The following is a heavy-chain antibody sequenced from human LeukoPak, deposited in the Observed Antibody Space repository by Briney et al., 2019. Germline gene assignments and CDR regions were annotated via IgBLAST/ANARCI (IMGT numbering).Heavy chain of an antibody. Sequence: GESLRISYKGSGYSFTTYWITWVRQMPGKGLEWMGRIDPSDSYTNYSPSFQGHFTISADKSISTAYLQWTSLKASDTAIYYCARKTYGSGSYWFDPWGQGTLVTVSS. J-gene: IGHJ5*02. CDR2: IDPSDSYT. D-gene: IGHD3-10*01. V-gene: IGHV5-10-1*01. CDR3: ARKTYGSGSYWFDP. CDR1: GYSFTTYW.